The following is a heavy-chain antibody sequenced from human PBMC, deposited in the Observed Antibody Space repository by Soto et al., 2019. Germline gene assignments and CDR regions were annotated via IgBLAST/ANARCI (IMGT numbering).Heavy chain of an antibody. Sequence: PGGSLRLSCAASGFTFSSYWMHWVHQAPGKGLVWVSRINSDGSSTSYADSVKGRFTISRDNAKNTLYLQMNSLRAEDTAVYYCAATLSYYASGVWGQGTTVTVSS. CDR2: INSDGSST. D-gene: IGHD3-22*01. CDR3: AATLSYYASGV. J-gene: IGHJ6*02. V-gene: IGHV3-74*01. CDR1: GFTFSSYW.